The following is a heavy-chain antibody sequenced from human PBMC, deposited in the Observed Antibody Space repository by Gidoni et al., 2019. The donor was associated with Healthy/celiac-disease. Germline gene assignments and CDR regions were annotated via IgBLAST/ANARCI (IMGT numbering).Heavy chain of an antibody. D-gene: IGHD4-17*01. CDR1: GCSISSGGYY. CDR3: ARAGDHYGMDV. CDR2: IYYSGST. J-gene: IGHJ6*02. Sequence: QVQLQESGPGLVTPSQTLSLTCTVSGCSISSGGYYWSWIRQHPGKGLEWIGYIYYSGSTYYNPSLKSRVTISVDTSKNQFSLKLSSVTAADTAVYYCARAGDHYGMDVWGQGTTVTVSS. V-gene: IGHV4-31*03.